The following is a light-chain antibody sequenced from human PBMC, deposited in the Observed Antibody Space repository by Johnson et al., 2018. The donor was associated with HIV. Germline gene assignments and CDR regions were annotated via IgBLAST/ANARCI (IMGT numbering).Light chain of an antibody. J-gene: IGLJ1*01. CDR1: SSNIGNNY. CDR3: GTWDTSLSAYV. CDR2: ANN. V-gene: IGLV1-51*01. Sequence: QSVLTQPPSVSAAPGQKVTISCSGSSSNIGNNYVSWYQQLPGTAPKLLIYANNKRPSGIPDRFSGSKSGTSATLGITGLQTGAEADYYSGTWDTSLSAYVFGPGTKVTVL.